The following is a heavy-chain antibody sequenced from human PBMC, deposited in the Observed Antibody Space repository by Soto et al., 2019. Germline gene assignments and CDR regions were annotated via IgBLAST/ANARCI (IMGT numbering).Heavy chain of an antibody. Sequence: SVKVSCKASGFTFTSSAVQWVRQARGQRLEWIGWIVVGSGNTDYAQKFQERVTITRDMSTSTAYMELSSLRSEDTAVYYCAAESVVVTRDAFDIWGQGTMVTVSS. CDR2: IVVGSGNT. CDR1: GFTFTSSA. J-gene: IGHJ3*02. D-gene: IGHD3-22*01. CDR3: AAESVVVTRDAFDI. V-gene: IGHV1-58*01.